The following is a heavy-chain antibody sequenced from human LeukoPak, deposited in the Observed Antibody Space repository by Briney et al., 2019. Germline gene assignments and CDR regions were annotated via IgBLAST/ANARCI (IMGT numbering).Heavy chain of an antibody. J-gene: IGHJ4*02. Sequence: PGGSLRLSCAASGFTFSSYGMHWVRQAPGKGLEWVAVISYDGSNKYYADSVKGRFTISRDNSKNTLYLQMNSLRAEDTAVYYCAKDPRLYCSSTSCPIDYWGQGTLVTVSS. V-gene: IGHV3-30*18. CDR1: GFTFSSYG. D-gene: IGHD2-2*01. CDR2: ISYDGSNK. CDR3: AKDPRLYCSSTSCPIDY.